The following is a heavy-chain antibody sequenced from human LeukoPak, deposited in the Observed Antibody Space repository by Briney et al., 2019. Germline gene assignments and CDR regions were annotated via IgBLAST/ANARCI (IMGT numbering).Heavy chain of an antibody. V-gene: IGHV3-30*18. D-gene: IGHD3-9*01. CDR2: ISYDGSNK. CDR3: AKSPTGYVPDR. Sequence: PGGSLRLSCAASGFTFSSYGMHWVRQAPGKGLEWVAVISYDGSNKYYADSVKGRFTISRDNSKNTLYLQMNSLRADDTAVYYCAKSPTGYVPDRWGQGTLVTVSP. J-gene: IGHJ5*02. CDR1: GFTFSSYG.